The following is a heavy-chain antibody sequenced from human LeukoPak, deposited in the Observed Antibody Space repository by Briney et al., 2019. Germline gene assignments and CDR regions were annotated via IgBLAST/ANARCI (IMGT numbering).Heavy chain of an antibody. CDR3: ASSIAAAGPPFDY. Sequence: SETLSLTCAVYGGSFSGYYWSWIRQPPGKRLEWIGEINHSGSTNYNPSLKSRVTISVDTSKNQFSLKLSSVTAADTAVYYCASSIAAAGPPFDYWGQGTLVTVSS. CDR1: GGSFSGYY. V-gene: IGHV4-34*01. D-gene: IGHD6-13*01. CDR2: INHSGST. J-gene: IGHJ4*02.